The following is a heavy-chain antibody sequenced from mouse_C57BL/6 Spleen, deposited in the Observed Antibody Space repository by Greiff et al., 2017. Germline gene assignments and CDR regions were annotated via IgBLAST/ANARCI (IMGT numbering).Heavy chain of an antibody. J-gene: IGHJ2*01. V-gene: IGHV1-69*01. CDR2: IDPSDSYT. Sequence: QVQLKQPGAELVMPGASVKLSCKASGYTFTSYWMHWVKQRPGQGLEWIGEIDPSDSYTNYNQKFKGQFTLTVDKSSSTAYMQLSSLTSEDSAVYYCARTGEDFDYWGQGTTLTVSS. CDR3: ARTGEDFDY. CDR1: GYTFTSYW.